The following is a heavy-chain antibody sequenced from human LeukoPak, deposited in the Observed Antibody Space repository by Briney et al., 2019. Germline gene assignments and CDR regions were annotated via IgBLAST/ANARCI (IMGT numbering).Heavy chain of an antibody. Sequence: GGSLRLSCAASGFTVISNYMSWVRQAPGKGLEWVSGFSGSGTRTHYADSAKGRFTISRDNSKNTLYLQMNSLRAEDTAVYYCAKDRSSDWFDQGYFDYWGQGTLVTVSS. J-gene: IGHJ4*02. V-gene: IGHV3-23*01. CDR1: GFTVISNY. D-gene: IGHD6-19*01. CDR3: AKDRSSDWFDQGYFDY. CDR2: FSGSGTRT.